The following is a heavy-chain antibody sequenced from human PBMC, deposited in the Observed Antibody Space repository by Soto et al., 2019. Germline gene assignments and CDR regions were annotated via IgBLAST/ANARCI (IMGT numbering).Heavy chain of an antibody. V-gene: IGHV1-3*01. J-gene: IGHJ4*02. Sequence: ASVKVSCKASGYTFANYAMHWVRQAPGQRLEWMGWINAGNGNTKYSQKFQGRVTITRDTSASTAYMELSSLRSEDTAVYYCARDIYKLNFDYWGQGTLVTVSS. D-gene: IGHD3-10*01. CDR1: GYTFANYA. CDR3: ARDIYKLNFDY. CDR2: INAGNGNT.